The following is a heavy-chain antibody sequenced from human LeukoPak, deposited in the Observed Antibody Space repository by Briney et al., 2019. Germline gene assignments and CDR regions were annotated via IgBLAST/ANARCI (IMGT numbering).Heavy chain of an antibody. CDR1: GGSISSYY. J-gene: IGHJ6*02. D-gene: IGHD3-16*01. CDR2: IYYSGST. Sequence: PSETLSLTCTVSGGSISSYYWSWIRQPPGKGLEWIGYIYYSGSTNYNPSLKSRVTISVDTSKNQFSLKLSSVTAADTAVYYCARDPYYYGMDVWGQGTTVTVS. CDR3: ARDPYYYGMDV. V-gene: IGHV4-59*01.